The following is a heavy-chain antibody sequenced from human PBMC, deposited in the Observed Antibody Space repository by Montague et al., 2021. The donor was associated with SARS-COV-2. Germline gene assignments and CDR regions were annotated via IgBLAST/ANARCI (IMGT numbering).Heavy chain of an antibody. V-gene: IGHV4-39*01. CDR2: ISNGGXT. Sequence: SETLSLTCSVSGGSFTSDNFFWGWIRQPPGKRLEWIGFISNGGXTXDXXXXKXRVTISVHTSRNQLSLNVKSVTAADTAVYYCARHRRYDVVTYYPDFWGQGILVTVSS. CDR3: ARHRRYDVVTYYPDF. D-gene: IGHD3-9*01. CDR1: GGSFTSDNFF. J-gene: IGHJ4*02.